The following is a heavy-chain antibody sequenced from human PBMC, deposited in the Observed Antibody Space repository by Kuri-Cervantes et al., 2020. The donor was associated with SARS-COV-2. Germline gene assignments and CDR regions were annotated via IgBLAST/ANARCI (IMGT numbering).Heavy chain of an antibody. CDR1: GGSISSSSYY. J-gene: IGHJ4*02. CDR2: IYYSGST. Sequence: SETLSLTCTVSGGSISSSSYYWGWIRQPPGRGLEWIGSIYYSGSTYYNPSLKSRVTVSVDTSKNQFSLKLSSVTAADTAVYYCARREGSYYDSSGYYLFDYWGQGTLVTVSS. CDR3: ARREGSYYDSSGYYLFDY. V-gene: IGHV4-39*07. D-gene: IGHD3-22*01.